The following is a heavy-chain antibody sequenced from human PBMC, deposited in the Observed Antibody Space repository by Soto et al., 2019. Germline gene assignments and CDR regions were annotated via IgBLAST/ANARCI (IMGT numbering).Heavy chain of an antibody. CDR3: TTDRPSRLRNPRV. V-gene: IGHV3-15*01. D-gene: IGHD4-17*01. Sequence: PGGSVRLSCEASGLTFSTAYMSWVGQAPGKGLEWVGRIKTKADGGTTEYAAPVKGRFNISRDDSKNTLYVEMSSLKTEDTAVYYCTTDRPSRLRNPRVWGPGTLVTVSS. CDR1: GLTFSTAY. CDR2: IKTKADGGTT. J-gene: IGHJ4*02.